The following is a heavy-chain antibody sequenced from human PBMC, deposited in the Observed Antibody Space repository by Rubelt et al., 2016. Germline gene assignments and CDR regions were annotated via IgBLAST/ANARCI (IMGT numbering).Heavy chain of an antibody. D-gene: IGHD2-21*02. CDR3: AGARRRVENYCSHALDV. J-gene: IGHJ6*02. Sequence: QVQLVESGGGVVQPGRSLRLSCEAAGMTFSNYGMHWVRQAPGKGLEWVAVIGYDGSNKDFAESVKCRLTIFGENFRNTSYLQRNSRRGEVTDVYYWAGARRRVENYCSHALDVWGRGTTVIVS. V-gene: IGHV3-33*01. CDR1: GMTFSNYG. CDR2: IGYDGSNK.